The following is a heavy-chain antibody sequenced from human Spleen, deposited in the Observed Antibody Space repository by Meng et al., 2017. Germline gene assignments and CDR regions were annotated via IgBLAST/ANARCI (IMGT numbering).Heavy chain of an antibody. CDR3: AHRNTCTVCFDY. CDR2: IYWDDDK. J-gene: IGHJ4*02. Sequence: QTSMTESCPTLVKPTQTPPLTCTFSGFSLSTSGVGVGWIRQPPGKALEWLALIYWDDDKRYSPSLKSRLTITKDTSKNQVVLTMTNMDPVDTATYYCAHRNTCTVCFDYWGQGTLVTVSS. V-gene: IGHV2-5*02. D-gene: IGHD4-17*01. CDR1: GFSLSTSGVG.